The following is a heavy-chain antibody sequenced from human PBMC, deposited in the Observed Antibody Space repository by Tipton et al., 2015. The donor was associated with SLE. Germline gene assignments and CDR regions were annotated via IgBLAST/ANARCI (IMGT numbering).Heavy chain of an antibody. V-gene: IGHV4-38-2*02. D-gene: IGHD3-3*01. CDR3: ASTTYYDFWSGYYRGDAFDI. J-gene: IGHJ3*02. CDR2: IYHSGST. Sequence: TLSLTCTVSGGSISSGYYWGWIRQPPGKGLEWIGSIYHSGSTYYNPSLKSRVTISVDTSKNQFSLKLSSVTAADTAVYYCASTTYYDFWSGYYRGDAFDIWGQGTMVTVSS. CDR1: GGSISSGYY.